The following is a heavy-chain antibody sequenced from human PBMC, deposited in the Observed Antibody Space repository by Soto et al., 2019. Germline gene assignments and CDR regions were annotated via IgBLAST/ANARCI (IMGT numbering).Heavy chain of an antibody. D-gene: IGHD3-22*01. Sequence: QVQLVESGGGLVKPGGSLRLSCAASGFTFSDYYMSWIRQAPGKGLEWVSYISSSSSYTNYADSVKGRFTISRDNAKNSLYPQMNSLRVEDTAVYYCGGVDSSPWSLGYWGQGPLVTVSS. J-gene: IGHJ4*02. CDR1: GFTFSDYY. V-gene: IGHV3-11*05. CDR2: ISSSSSYT. CDR3: GGVDSSPWSLGY.